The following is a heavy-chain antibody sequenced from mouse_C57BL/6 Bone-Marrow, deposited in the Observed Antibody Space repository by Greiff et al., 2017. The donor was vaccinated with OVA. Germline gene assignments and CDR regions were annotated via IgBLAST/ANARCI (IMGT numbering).Heavy chain of an antibody. CDR2: IHPSDSDT. CDR1: GYTFTNYW. V-gene: IGHV1-74*01. Sequence: QVQLQPGAELVKPGASVKVSCKASGYTFTNYWMHWVKQRPGQGLEWIGRIHPSDSDTNYNQKFKGKATLTVDKSSSTAYMQLSSLTSEDSAVYYCAIGGSSSFYYAMDYWGQGTSVTVSS. CDR3: AIGGSSSFYYAMDY. J-gene: IGHJ4*01. D-gene: IGHD1-1*01.